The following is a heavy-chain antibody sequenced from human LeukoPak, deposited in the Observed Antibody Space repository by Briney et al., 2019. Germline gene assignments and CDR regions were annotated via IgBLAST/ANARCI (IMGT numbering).Heavy chain of an antibody. V-gene: IGHV4-38-2*02. D-gene: IGHD2-21*02. CDR2: IYHGGST. J-gene: IGHJ4*02. CDR3: ARADIVVVTAIFN. Sequence: SETLSLTCTVSGYSISSGYYWGWIRQPPGKGLEWIGTIYHGGSTDYNPSLKSRVIISVDTSKNQFSLKLTSVTAADTAVYYCARADIVVVTAIFNWGQGTLVTVSS. CDR1: GYSISSGYY.